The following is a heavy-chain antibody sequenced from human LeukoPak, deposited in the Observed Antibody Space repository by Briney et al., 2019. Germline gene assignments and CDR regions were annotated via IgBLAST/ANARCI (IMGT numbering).Heavy chain of an antibody. CDR1: GYTFTSYG. D-gene: IGHD6-19*01. CDR3: ARDLGISGWYAPPLGYFDY. V-gene: IGHV1-2*02. J-gene: IGHJ4*02. CDR2: INPNSGGT. Sequence: ASVKVSCKASGYTFTSYGISWVRQAPGQGLEWMGWINPNSGGTNYAQKFQGRVTMTRDTSMSTTYMELKRLRSDDTAVYYCARDLGISGWYAPPLGYFDYWGQGTLLTVSS.